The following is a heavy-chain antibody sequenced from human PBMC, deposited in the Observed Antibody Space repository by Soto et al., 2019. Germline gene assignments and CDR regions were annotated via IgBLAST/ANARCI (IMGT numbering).Heavy chain of an antibody. J-gene: IGHJ6*02. Sequence: SETLSLTCTVSGGSISSGGYYWSWIRQHPGKGLEWIGYIYYSGSTYYNPSLKSRVTISVDTSKNQFSLKLSSVTAADTAVYYCASQYYYDSSGYSAPYGMDVWGQGTTVTVSS. D-gene: IGHD3-22*01. CDR3: ASQYYYDSSGYSAPYGMDV. V-gene: IGHV4-31*03. CDR1: GGSISSGGYY. CDR2: IYYSGST.